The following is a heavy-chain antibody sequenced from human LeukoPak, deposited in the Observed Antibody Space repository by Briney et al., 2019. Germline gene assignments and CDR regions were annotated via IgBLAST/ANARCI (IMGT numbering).Heavy chain of an antibody. Sequence: ASETLSLTCAVYGGSFSGYYWSWIRQPPGKGLEWIGEINHSGSTNYNPSLKSRVTISVDTSKNQFSLKLSSVTAADTAVYYCARAGKNVDIVATISFDGNYYYYGKDVWGQGTTVTVSS. CDR2: INHSGST. CDR3: ARAGKNVDIVATISFDGNYYYYGKDV. D-gene: IGHD5-12*01. V-gene: IGHV4-34*01. J-gene: IGHJ6*02. CDR1: GGSFSGYY.